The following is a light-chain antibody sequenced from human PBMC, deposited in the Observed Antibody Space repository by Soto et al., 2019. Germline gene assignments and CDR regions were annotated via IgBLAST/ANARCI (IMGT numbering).Light chain of an antibody. CDR3: QTWDTDILV. Sequence: QTVVTQSPSASASLGASVKLTCTLSSAHSNYAIAWHQQQPEKAPRYLMKLNRDGSHNMGDGIPDRFSGSSSGAERYLIISTLQSEDEADYYCQTWDTDILVFGGGTQLTVL. CDR2: LNRDGSH. V-gene: IGLV4-69*01. J-gene: IGLJ3*02. CDR1: SAHSNYA.